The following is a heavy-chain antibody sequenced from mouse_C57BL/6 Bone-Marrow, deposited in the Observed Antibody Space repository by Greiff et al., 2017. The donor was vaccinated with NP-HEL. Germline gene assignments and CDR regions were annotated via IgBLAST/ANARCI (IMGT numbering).Heavy chain of an antibody. D-gene: IGHD4-1*01. CDR2: ITHSGET. J-gene: IGHJ3*01. CDR1: GFPITSGYY. V-gene: IGHV12-3*01. Sequence: VKLQESGPGLVKPSQSLFLTCSITGFPITSGYYWIWIRQSPGKPLEWMGYITHSGETFYNPSLQSPISITRETSKNQFFLQLNSVTTEDTAMYYGAGDKGTAWFAYWGQGTLVTVSA. CDR3: AGDKGTAWFAY.